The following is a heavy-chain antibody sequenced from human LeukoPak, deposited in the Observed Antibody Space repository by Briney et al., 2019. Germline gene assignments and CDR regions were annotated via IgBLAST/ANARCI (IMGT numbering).Heavy chain of an antibody. CDR3: ARDRITMVRGVRSALDY. V-gene: IGHV3-48*03. D-gene: IGHD3-10*01. J-gene: IGHJ4*02. CDR2: ISSSGSTI. CDR1: GFTFSSYE. Sequence: QTGGSLRLSCAASGFTFSSYEMNWVRQAPGKGLEWVSYISSSGSTIYYADSVKGRFTISRDNAKNSLYLQMNSLRAEDTAVYYCARDRITMVRGVRSALDYWGQGTLVTVSS.